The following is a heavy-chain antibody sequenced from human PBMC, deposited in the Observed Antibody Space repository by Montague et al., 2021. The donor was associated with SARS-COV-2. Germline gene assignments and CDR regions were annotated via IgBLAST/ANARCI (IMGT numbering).Heavy chain of an antibody. Sequence: SETLSLTCTVSGGSISSSSYYWGWIRQPPGKGLEWIGSIYYSGSTYYNPSLKSRVTISVDTSKNQFSLKLSSATAADTAVYYCARLGSGSYYTLDYWGQGTLVTVSS. J-gene: IGHJ4*02. CDR3: ARLGSGSYYTLDY. V-gene: IGHV4-39*01. CDR1: GGSISSSSYY. CDR2: IYYSGST. D-gene: IGHD3-10*01.